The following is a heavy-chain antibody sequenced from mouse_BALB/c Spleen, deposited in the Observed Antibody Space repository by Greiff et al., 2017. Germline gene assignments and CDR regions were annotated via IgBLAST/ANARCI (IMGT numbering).Heavy chain of an antibody. J-gene: IGHJ1*01. V-gene: IGHV5-6-4*01. CDR3: TRENGNYWYCDV. CDR1: GFTFSSYT. Sequence: EVQGVESGGGLVKPGGSLKLSCAASGFTFSSYTMSWVRQTPEKRLEWVATISSGGSYTYYPDSVKGRFTISRDNAKNTLYLQMSSLKSEDTAMYYCTRENGNYWYCDVWGAGTTVTVSS. D-gene: IGHD2-1*01. CDR2: ISSGGSYT.